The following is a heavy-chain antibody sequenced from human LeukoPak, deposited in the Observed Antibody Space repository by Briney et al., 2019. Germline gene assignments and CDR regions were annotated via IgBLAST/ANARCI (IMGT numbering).Heavy chain of an antibody. D-gene: IGHD3-10*01. V-gene: IGHV4-4*07. Sequence: PSETLSLTCTVSGGSINSYYWSWIRQPAGKGLEWIGRIYSSGSTNYNPSLKSRVSMSVDTSKNQFSLKLSSVTAADTAVYYCSRLGGELLWFGELFRDFDYWGQGTLVTVSS. J-gene: IGHJ4*02. CDR2: IYSSGST. CDR3: SRLGGELLWFGELFRDFDY. CDR1: GGSINSYY.